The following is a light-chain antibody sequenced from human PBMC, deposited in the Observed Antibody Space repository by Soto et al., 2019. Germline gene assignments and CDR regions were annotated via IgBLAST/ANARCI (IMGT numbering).Light chain of an antibody. CDR2: KAS. J-gene: IGKJ1*01. CDR1: QSIGSW. V-gene: IGKV1-5*03. Sequence: DIQMTQSPSTLSASVGDRVTITCRASQSIGSWLAWYQQKPGKAPKLLIYKASSLESGVPSRFSGSRSGTEFTLTISSLQPDDFATYYCQQYNSYSTFGQGTKVEI. CDR3: QQYNSYST.